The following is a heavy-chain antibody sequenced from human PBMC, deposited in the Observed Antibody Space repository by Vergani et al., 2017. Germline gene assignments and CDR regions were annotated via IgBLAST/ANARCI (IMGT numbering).Heavy chain of an antibody. CDR2: IYYSGST. CDR1: GASIRNSNYY. Sequence: QLQLQESGPGLVKPSATLSLTCSVSGASIRNSNYYWGWIRQPPEKGLEWIASIYYSGSTYNNPSLKSRVTISVDTSKNQFSLKLSSVTAADTAVYFWARHSTVEWLVKLGWIDPWGQGILVTVSS. V-gene: IGHV4-39*01. CDR3: ARHSTVEWLVKLGWIDP. D-gene: IGHD6-19*01. J-gene: IGHJ5*02.